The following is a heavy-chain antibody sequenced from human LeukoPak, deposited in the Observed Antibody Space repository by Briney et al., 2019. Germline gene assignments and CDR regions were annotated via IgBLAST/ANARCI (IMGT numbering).Heavy chain of an antibody. CDR1: GGSISSYY. V-gene: IGHV4-59*08. Sequence: SETLSLTCTVSGGSISSYYWSRLRQPPGKGLEWIGYIYYSGSTNYNPSLKSRVTISVDTSKNQFSLKLSSVTAADTAVYYCAKTYYYGSGNHIGPNWFDPWGQGTLVTVSS. J-gene: IGHJ5*02. CDR2: IYYSGST. D-gene: IGHD3-10*01. CDR3: AKTYYYGSGNHIGPNWFDP.